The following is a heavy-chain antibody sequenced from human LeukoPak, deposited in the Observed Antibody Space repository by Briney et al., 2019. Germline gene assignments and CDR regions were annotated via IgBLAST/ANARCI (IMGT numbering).Heavy chain of an antibody. J-gene: IGHJ4*02. Sequence: GGSLRLSCAASGFTLGSANAMTWVRQAPGKGLEWVSLISASGSATYYADSVRGRFAISRDISKNTLFLQMSSLRTEDTAVYYCAKGTLFGVVTSFDFWGQGTLVTVSS. CDR2: ISASGSAT. V-gene: IGHV3-23*01. CDR1: GFTLGSANA. D-gene: IGHD3-3*01. CDR3: AKGTLFGVVTSFDF.